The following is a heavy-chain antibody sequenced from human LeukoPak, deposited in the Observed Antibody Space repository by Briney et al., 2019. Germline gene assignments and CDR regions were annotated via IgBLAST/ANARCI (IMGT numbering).Heavy chain of an antibody. J-gene: IGHJ6*03. CDR1: GFTFTTYA. Sequence: GRSLRLSCAASGFTFTTYAMHWIRQAPGKGLEWVAVISYDGTNKYFADSVKGRFTISRDNAKNSLYLQMDSLRAEDTAVYYCARGLGPSPNNYYMDVWGKGTTVTVSS. V-gene: IGHV3-30-3*01. CDR3: ARGLGPSPNNYYMDV. CDR2: ISYDGTNK. D-gene: IGHD3-9*01.